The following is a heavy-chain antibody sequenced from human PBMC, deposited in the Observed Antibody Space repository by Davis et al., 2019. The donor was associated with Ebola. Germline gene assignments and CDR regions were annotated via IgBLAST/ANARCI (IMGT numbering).Heavy chain of an antibody. J-gene: IGHJ4*02. CDR2: IIPIFGTA. CDR1: GGTFSSYA. CDR3: ATGGGLRYFDWLDY. V-gene: IGHV1-69*13. D-gene: IGHD3-9*01. Sequence: SAKVSCKASGGTFSSYAISWVRQAPGQGLEWMGGIIPIFGTANYAQKFQGRVTITADESTSTAYMELSSLRSEDTAVYYCATGGGLRYFDWLDYWGQGTLVTVSS.